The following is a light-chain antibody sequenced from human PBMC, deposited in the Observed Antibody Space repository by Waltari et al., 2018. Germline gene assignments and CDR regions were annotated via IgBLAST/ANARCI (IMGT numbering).Light chain of an antibody. CDR1: SSHVGAYNY. V-gene: IGLV2-14*03. Sequence: QSALTQPASVSGSPGQSTTIPCTGTSSHVGAYNYVPWYQQHPGKAPKILIFDVSNRPSGVSNRFSGSKSCNTASLTISGLQAEDEADYYCSSYISSSTLEVFGGGTSLTVL. CDR2: DVS. J-gene: IGLJ2*01. CDR3: SSYISSSTLEV.